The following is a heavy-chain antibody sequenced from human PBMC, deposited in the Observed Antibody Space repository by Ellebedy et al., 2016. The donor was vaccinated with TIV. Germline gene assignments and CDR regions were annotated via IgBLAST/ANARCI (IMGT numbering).Heavy chain of an antibody. CDR1: GGSMSGSVYY. D-gene: IGHD3-16*01. Sequence: SETLSLXXTVSGGSMSGSVYYWGWIRQPPGKGLEWIGSIYSSGRTFYNPSLKSRVTISVDMSKNQFSLKLSSMTAADTAVYYCASPTSITDTFDIWGQGTMVTVSS. CDR2: IYSSGRT. V-gene: IGHV4-39*01. J-gene: IGHJ3*02. CDR3: ASPTSITDTFDI.